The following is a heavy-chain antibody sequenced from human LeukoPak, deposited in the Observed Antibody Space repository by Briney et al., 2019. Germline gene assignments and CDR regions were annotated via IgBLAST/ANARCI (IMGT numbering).Heavy chain of an antibody. CDR2: SIPIFGTA. CDR3: ARGTGSYRRNWFDH. Sequence: VASVKVSCKASGGTFSSYAISWVRQAPGQGLEWMGGSIPIFGTANYAPKFQGRITITADESTNTAYMELSTLRYEATAVYSCARGTGSYRRNWFDHWGQGTLVTVSS. V-gene: IGHV1-69*13. D-gene: IGHD3-16*02. J-gene: IGHJ5*02. CDR1: GGTFSSYA.